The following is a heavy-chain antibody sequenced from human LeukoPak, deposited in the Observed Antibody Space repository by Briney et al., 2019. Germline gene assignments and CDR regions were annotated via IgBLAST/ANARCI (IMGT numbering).Heavy chain of an antibody. CDR1: GGTFSSYA. D-gene: IGHD2-21*02. J-gene: IGHJ3*02. CDR3: ARDLDCGGDCYFAKWFAFDI. CDR2: IIPILGIA. Sequence: SVKVSCKASGGTFSSYAISWVRQAPGQGLEWMGRIIPILGIANYAQKFQGRVTMTRDTSTSTVYMGLSSLRSEDTAVYYCARDLDCGGDCYFAKWFAFDIWGQGTMVTVSS. V-gene: IGHV1-69*04.